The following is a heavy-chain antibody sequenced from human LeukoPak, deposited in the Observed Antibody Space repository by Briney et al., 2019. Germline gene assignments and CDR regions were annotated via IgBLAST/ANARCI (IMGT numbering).Heavy chain of an antibody. CDR2: IYYSGST. CDR1: GGSISSSSYY. V-gene: IGHV4-39*01. Sequence: SETLSLTCTVSGGSISSSSYYWGWIRQPPGKGLEWIGGIYYSGSTYYNPSLKSRVTISVDTFKNQFSLKLSSVTAADTAVYYCAGPLKDTWDYWGQGTLVTVSS. J-gene: IGHJ4*02. CDR3: AGPLKDTWDY.